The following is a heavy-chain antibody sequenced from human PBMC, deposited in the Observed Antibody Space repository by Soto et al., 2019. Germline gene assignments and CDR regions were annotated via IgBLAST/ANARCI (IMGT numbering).Heavy chain of an antibody. D-gene: IGHD3-16*01. CDR1: GYSFTRYG. Sequence: QVQLVQSRAEVKNPGASVKVSCKASGYSFTRYGIAWARQAPGQGLEWMGWINTSNGNQNYAQNLQGRVTLTTDTSTSTAYMDLTSLRSNDTAIYYCAMVDVYVTPSPQDVWGQGTTVIVSS. CDR2: INTSNGNQ. V-gene: IGHV1-18*01. J-gene: IGHJ6*02. CDR3: AMVDVYVTPSPQDV.